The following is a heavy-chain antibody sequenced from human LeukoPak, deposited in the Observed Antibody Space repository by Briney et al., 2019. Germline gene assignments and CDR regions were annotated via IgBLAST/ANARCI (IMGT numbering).Heavy chain of an antibody. CDR1: GGSFSGYY. Sequence: SETLSLTCAVYGGSFSGYYWSWIRQPPGKGLEWIGESNNNGSKNYNTVLKSRVTISRDAYKNQCSLRLSAVTAADTAVYYCGRERSGHDALDIWGQGTMVTVSS. J-gene: IGHJ3*02. V-gene: IGHV4-34*01. CDR2: SNNNGSK. D-gene: IGHD2-15*01. CDR3: GRERSGHDALDI.